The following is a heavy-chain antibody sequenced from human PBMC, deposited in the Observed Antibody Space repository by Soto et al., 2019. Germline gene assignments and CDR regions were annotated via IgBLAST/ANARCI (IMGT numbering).Heavy chain of an antibody. J-gene: IGHJ4*02. Sequence: TLSLTCAVSGGSIRSGGYSWSWIRPPPGKGLEWIGYIYHSGSTYYNPSLKSRVTISVDRSKNQFSLKLSSVTAADTAVYYCARDPRIYSDPYYFDYWGQGTLVTVSS. D-gene: IGHD4-17*01. CDR1: GGSIRSGGYS. CDR3: ARDPRIYSDPYYFDY. V-gene: IGHV4-30-2*01. CDR2: IYHSGST.